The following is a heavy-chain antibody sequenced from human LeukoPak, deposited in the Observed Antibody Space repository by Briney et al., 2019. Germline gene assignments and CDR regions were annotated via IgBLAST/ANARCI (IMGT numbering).Heavy chain of an antibody. Sequence: ASVKVSCKAFGYTFIDYYIHWVRQAPGQGLEWMGRINSKTAGTNYAQRFQGRVTMTRDTSISTAHMELSTVISDGTAVYYCARGGENYDFWSGSYGMDVWGQGTTVTVSS. J-gene: IGHJ6*02. CDR1: GYTFIDYY. CDR2: INSKTAGT. CDR3: ARGGENYDFWSGSYGMDV. V-gene: IGHV1-2*06. D-gene: IGHD3-3*01.